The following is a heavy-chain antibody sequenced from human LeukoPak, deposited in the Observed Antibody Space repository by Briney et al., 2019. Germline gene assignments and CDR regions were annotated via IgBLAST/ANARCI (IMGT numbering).Heavy chain of an antibody. CDR3: ARESTVTPTNSRYYYYYYYMDV. Sequence: GGSLRLSCAASVFTFSSYSMNWVRQAPGKGLEWVSSISSSSTYIYYADSMKGRFTISRDNAKNSLYLQMNSLRAEDTAVYYCARESTVTPTNSRYYYYYYYMDVWGKGTTVTVSS. CDR2: ISSSSTYI. D-gene: IGHD4-11*01. J-gene: IGHJ6*03. V-gene: IGHV3-21*01. CDR1: VFTFSSYS.